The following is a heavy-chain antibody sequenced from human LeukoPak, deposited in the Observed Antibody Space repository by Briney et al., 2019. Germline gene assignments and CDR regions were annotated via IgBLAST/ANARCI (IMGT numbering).Heavy chain of an antibody. CDR3: AKTGIGQNFDY. Sequence: GGSLRLSCAASGFTFSSYAMSWVRQAPGKGLEWVSLISGSGGSTYYADSVKGRFTISGDNSKNTLYLQMNSLRAEDTAVYYCAKTGIGQNFDYWGQGTLVTVSS. CDR2: ISGSGGST. D-gene: IGHD3-3*02. J-gene: IGHJ4*02. V-gene: IGHV3-23*01. CDR1: GFTFSSYA.